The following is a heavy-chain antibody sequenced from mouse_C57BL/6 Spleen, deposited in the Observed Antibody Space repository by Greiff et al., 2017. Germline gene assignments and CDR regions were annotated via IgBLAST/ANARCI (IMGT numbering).Heavy chain of an antibody. CDR3: ARYRTGTDY. CDR1: GYTFTSYW. J-gene: IGHJ2*01. V-gene: IGHV1-50*01. CDR2: IDPSDSYT. Sequence: VQLQQPGAELVKPGASVKLSCKASGYTFTSYWMQWVKQRPGQGLEWIGEIDPSDSYTNYNQKFKGKATLTVDTSSSTAYMQLSSLTSEDSAVYYCARYRTGTDYWGQGTTLTVSS. D-gene: IGHD4-1*01.